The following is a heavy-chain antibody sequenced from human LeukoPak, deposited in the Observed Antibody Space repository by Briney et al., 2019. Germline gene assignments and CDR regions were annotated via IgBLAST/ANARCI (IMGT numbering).Heavy chain of an antibody. CDR1: GASISSYY. CDR2: IYYSGST. J-gene: IGHJ4*02. V-gene: IGHV4-59*01. Sequence: SETLSLTCTVSGASISSYYWSWIRQPPGKEPEWIAYIYYSGSTNYNPSFKSRVTISADTSKNQFSLKVSSVTAADTAVYYCARGPHSGSYYFDYWGQGTLVTVSS. CDR3: ARGPHSGSYYFDY. D-gene: IGHD1-26*01.